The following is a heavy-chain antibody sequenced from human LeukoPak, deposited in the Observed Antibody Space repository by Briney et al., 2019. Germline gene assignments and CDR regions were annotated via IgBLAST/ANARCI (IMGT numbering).Heavy chain of an antibody. CDR2: IRGSGGST. Sequence: QPGGSLRLSCAVSGFTFSSYAMSWVRQAPGKGLEWVSAIRGSGGSTYYADSVKGRFTISRDNSKNTLYLQMNSLSAEDTAVYYCAKRRAAREPPDYWGQGTLVTVSS. D-gene: IGHD6-6*01. CDR1: GFTFSSYA. V-gene: IGHV3-23*01. J-gene: IGHJ4*02. CDR3: AKRRAAREPPDY.